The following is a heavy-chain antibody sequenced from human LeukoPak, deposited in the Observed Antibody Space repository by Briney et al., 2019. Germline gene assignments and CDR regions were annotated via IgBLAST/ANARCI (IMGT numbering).Heavy chain of an antibody. CDR2: INSDGSST. V-gene: IGHV3-74*01. D-gene: IGHD3-10*01. CDR1: GFTFSSYW. Sequence: GGSLRLSCAASGFTFSSYWMHWVRQAPGKGLVWVSRINSDGSSTSYADSVKDRFTISRDNAKNTLYLQMNSLKTEDTAVYYCASYGSGSHDYWGQGTLVSVSS. J-gene: IGHJ4*02. CDR3: ASYGSGSHDY.